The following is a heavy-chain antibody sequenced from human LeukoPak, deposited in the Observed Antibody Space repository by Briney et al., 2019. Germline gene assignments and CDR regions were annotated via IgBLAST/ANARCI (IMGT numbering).Heavy chain of an antibody. CDR3: ARDRDDYYDSSGYYRAFDI. D-gene: IGHD3-22*01. Sequence: ETLSLTCAVSGGSISSYYWSWIRQPPGKGLEWIGYIYYSGSTNYNPSLKSRVTISVDTSKNQFSLKLSSVTAADTAVYYCARDRDDYYDSSGYYRAFDIWGQGTMVTVSS. CDR1: GGSISSYY. CDR2: IYYSGST. V-gene: IGHV4-59*01. J-gene: IGHJ3*02.